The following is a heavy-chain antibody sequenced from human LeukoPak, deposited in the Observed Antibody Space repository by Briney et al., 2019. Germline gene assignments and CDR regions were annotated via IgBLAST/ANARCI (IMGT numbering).Heavy chain of an antibody. CDR2: IDPNTGDT. V-gene: IGHV1-2*02. D-gene: IGHD1-26*01. CDR3: ARDRSLTEKCSGRYLHDY. J-gene: IGHJ4*02. Sequence: ASVKVSCKASGYTFTGYYMHWVRQAPGQGLEWMGWIDPNTGDTKYTQKFQGRVSMTRDTSSSTAYMELSRLTSDDTALYYCARDRSLTEKCSGRYLHDYWGQGTLVTVSS. CDR1: GYTFTGYY.